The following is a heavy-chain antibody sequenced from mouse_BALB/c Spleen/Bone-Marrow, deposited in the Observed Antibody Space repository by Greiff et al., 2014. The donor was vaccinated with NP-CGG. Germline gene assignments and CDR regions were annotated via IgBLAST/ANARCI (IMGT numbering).Heavy chain of an antibody. CDR1: GYTFTDYY. CDR2: VNPYNGGT. J-gene: IGHJ3*01. CDR3: ARGNYYGNWFAY. D-gene: IGHD2-1*01. V-gene: IGHV1-19*01. Sequence: VQLQQSGPELVKPGASVKMSCKASGYTFTDYYMDWVKQSHGESFEWIGRVNPYNGGTSYNQKFKGEATLTVDKSSSTAYMELNSPTSEDSAVYYCARGNYYGNWFAYWGQGTLVTVSA.